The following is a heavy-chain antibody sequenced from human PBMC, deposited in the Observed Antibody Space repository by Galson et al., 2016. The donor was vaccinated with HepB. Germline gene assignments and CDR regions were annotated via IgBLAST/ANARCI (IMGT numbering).Heavy chain of an antibody. V-gene: IGHV4-34*01. CDR2: INHRGDT. D-gene: IGHD2-2*01. CDR1: GGSFSDYY. J-gene: IGHJ5*02. Sequence: SETLSLTCAVYGGSFSDYYCNWIRQPPGGGLEWIGEINHRGDTTYNSSLKRRVTISVDTSKNQFPLKLSSVTAADTAVYYCARGTVPAGRGFLTFDPWGQGTLVTVSS. CDR3: ARGTVPAGRGFLTFDP.